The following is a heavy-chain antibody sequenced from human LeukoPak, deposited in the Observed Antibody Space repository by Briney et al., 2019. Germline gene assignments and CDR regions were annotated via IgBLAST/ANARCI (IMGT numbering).Heavy chain of an antibody. V-gene: IGHV4-39*01. D-gene: IGHD2-2*01. CDR2: IYYSGNT. Sequence: SETLSLTCTVSGGSIGSSSYYWGWIRQPPGKGLEWIGSIYYSGNTYYNPSLKSRVTISVDKSKNQFSLRLSSVTAADTAVYYCARHREDIVVVPFDYWGQGTLVTVPS. CDR1: GGSIGSSSYY. J-gene: IGHJ4*02. CDR3: ARHREDIVVVPFDY.